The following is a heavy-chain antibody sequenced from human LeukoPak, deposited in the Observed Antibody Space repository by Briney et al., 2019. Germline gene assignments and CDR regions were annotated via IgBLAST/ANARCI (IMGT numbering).Heavy chain of an antibody. CDR3: ATPLTSFEGAISDY. CDR1: GFTFSSYS. V-gene: IGHV3-21*01. CDR2: ISSSSSNI. J-gene: IGHJ4*02. D-gene: IGHD3-9*01. Sequence: GGSLRLSCAASGFTFSSYSRNWVRQAPGKGLEWGSSISSSSSNIYYADSVKGRFTTSRDNAKNSLYLQMNSLRAEDTAVYYCATPLTSFEGAISDYWGQGTLVTVSS.